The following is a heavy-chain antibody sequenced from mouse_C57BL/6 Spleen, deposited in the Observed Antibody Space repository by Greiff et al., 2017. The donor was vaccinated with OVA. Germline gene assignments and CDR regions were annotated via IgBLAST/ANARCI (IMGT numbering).Heavy chain of an antibody. CDR3: ARWFDYAMDY. J-gene: IGHJ4*01. V-gene: IGHV2-9-1*01. CDR2: IWTGGGT. D-gene: IGHD2-2*01. Sequence: KSLEWLGVIWTGGGTNYNSALKSRLSISKDNSKSQVFLKMNSLQTDDTARYYCARWFDYAMDYWGQGTSVTVSS.